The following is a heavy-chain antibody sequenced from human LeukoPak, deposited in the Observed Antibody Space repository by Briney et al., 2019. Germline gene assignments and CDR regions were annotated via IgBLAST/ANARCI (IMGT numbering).Heavy chain of an antibody. CDR2: ISDSGGNT. D-gene: IGHD1-7*01. V-gene: IGHV3-23*01. Sequence: PGESLRLSCAASGFTFSSYAMNWVRQAPGQGLEWVSVISDSGGNTYFADSVKGRFAISRDNSKNTLYLHMTSLRAEDTAVYYCASGTGTTGEDDAFDVWGQGTMVTVSS. CDR3: ASGTGTTGEDDAFDV. J-gene: IGHJ3*01. CDR1: GFTFSSYA.